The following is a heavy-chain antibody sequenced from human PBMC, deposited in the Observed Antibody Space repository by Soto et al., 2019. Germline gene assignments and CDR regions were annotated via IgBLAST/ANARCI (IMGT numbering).Heavy chain of an antibody. Sequence: SETLSLTCFVSGGSFSSYYWSWIRQPPGKGLEWIGYIYHTGSTYYNPSLKSRVTISLDTSKSQFSLKLSAVTAADTAVYYCARDDRYCTITNCYGWFDPWGQGTLVTVSS. CDR1: GGSFSSYY. D-gene: IGHD2-2*01. CDR3: ARDDRYCTITNCYGWFDP. CDR2: IYHTGST. V-gene: IGHV4-59*01. J-gene: IGHJ5*02.